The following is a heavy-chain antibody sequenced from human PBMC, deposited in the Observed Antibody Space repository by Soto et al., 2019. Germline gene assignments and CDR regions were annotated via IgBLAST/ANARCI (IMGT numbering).Heavy chain of an antibody. V-gene: IGHV1-18*01. CDR3: ARDCGVYSGYVCRLPYYYYYGMDV. CDR2: ISAYNGNT. Sequence: GASVKVSCKASGYTFTSYGISWVRQAPGQGLEWMGWISAYNGNTNYAQKLQGRVTMTTDTSTSTAYMELRSLRSDDTAVYYCARDCGVYSGYVCRLPYYYYYGMDVWGQGTTVTVSS. D-gene: IGHD5-12*01. CDR1: GYTFTSYG. J-gene: IGHJ6*02.